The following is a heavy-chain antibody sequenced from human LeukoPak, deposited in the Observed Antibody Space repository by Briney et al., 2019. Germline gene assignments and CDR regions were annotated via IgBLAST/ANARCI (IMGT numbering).Heavy chain of an antibody. Sequence: RGSLRLSCEASGFTFTNYWMNWVRQAPGKGLEWVAFIKEDGSQKYYVDSVKGRFTISRDNAKNSLYLQMNSLRAEETAIYYCARAGYSSGRRWGQGTLVTVSS. CDR2: IKEDGSQK. V-gene: IGHV3-7*01. CDR3: ARAGYSSGRR. J-gene: IGHJ4*02. CDR1: GFTFTNYW. D-gene: IGHD6-19*01.